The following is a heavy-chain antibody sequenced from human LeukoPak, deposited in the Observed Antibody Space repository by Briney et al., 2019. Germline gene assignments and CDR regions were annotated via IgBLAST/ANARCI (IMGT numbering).Heavy chain of an antibody. CDR1: GGSFSGYY. Sequence: SETLSLTCAVYGGSFSGYYWSWIRQPPGKGLEWIGYIYYSGSTYYNPSLKSRVTISVDTSKNQFSLKLSSVTAADTAVYYCARQGGDYPGYFDYWGQGTLVTVSS. V-gene: IGHV4-34*01. J-gene: IGHJ4*02. D-gene: IGHD4-17*01. CDR3: ARQGGDYPGYFDY. CDR2: IYYSGST.